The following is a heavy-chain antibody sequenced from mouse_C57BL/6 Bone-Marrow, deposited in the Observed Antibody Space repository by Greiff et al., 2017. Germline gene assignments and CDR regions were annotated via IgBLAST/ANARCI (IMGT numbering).Heavy chain of an antibody. Sequence: DVMLVESGGGLVQPGGSLSLSCAASGFTFTDYYMSWVRQPPGKALEWLGFIRNKANGYTTEYSASVKGRFTISRDNSQSILYLQMNALRAEDSATYYCARFYYSNYDYAMDYGGQGTSVTVSS. V-gene: IGHV7-3*01. CDR2: IRNKANGYTT. CDR1: GFTFTDYY. J-gene: IGHJ4*01. CDR3: ARFYYSNYDYAMDY. D-gene: IGHD2-5*01.